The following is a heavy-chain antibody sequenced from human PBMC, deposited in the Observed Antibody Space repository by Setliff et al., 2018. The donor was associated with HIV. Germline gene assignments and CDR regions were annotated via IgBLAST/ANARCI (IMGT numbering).Heavy chain of an antibody. J-gene: IGHJ4*02. CDR1: GAPLNGFF. Sequence: SETLSLTCAVYGAPLNGFFWSWVRQRPERALEWIGEVNHSGTTNYNPSLTSPVTISVDTSKNQFSLKLRSVTAADTAVYWCAREDSSYHYFDSWGQGMLVTVSS. CDR2: VNHSGTT. CDR3: AREDSSYHYFDS. D-gene: IGHD3-22*01. V-gene: IGHV4-34*01.